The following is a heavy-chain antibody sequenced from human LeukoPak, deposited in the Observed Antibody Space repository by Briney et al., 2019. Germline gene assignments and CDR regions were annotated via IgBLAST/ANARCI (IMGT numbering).Heavy chain of an antibody. J-gene: IGHJ5*02. CDR2: IYTSGST. CDR1: GGSISSSSYN. D-gene: IGHD2-2*01. CDR3: ARHIVPAAPKWGGWFDP. Sequence: PSETLSLTCTVSGGSISSSSYNWSWIRQPPGKVLEGIAYIYTSGSTNYNPSLKSRVTISVDTSKNQFSLKLSSVTAADTAVYYCARHIVPAAPKWGGWFDPWGQGTLVTVSS. V-gene: IGHV4-61*09.